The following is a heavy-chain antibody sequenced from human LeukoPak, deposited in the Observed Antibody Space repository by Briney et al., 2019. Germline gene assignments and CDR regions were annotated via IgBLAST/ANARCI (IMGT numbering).Heavy chain of an antibody. V-gene: IGHV3-30*03. Sequence: PGGSLRLSCAASGFTFSSYSMNWVRQAPGKGLEWVAVISYDGSNKYYADSVKGRFTISRDNSKNTLYLQMNSLRAEDTAVYYCARGDHITISPFDPWGQGTLVTVSS. CDR1: GFTFSSYS. CDR2: ISYDGSNK. J-gene: IGHJ5*02. CDR3: ARGDHITISPFDP. D-gene: IGHD3-3*01.